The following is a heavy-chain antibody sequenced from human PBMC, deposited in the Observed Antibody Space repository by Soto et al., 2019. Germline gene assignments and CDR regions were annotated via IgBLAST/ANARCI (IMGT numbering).Heavy chain of an antibody. V-gene: IGHV4-59*08. Sequence: QVQLQESGPGLVKPSETLSLTCTVSGGSISTYYWSWIRQPPGKGLEWIGYILYSGSPNYNPSLKSLVSISVDTSKNQFSLKLTSVTAADTAVYYCARRYYCGNYWYFDLWGRGTLVTVSS. D-gene: IGHD1-26*01. CDR3: ARRYYCGNYWYFDL. J-gene: IGHJ2*01. CDR2: ILYSGSP. CDR1: GGSISTYY.